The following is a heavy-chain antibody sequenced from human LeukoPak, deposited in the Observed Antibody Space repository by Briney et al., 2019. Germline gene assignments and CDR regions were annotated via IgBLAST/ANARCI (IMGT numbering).Heavy chain of an antibody. V-gene: IGHV1-8*01. CDR3: ARSFTTVMVRGAHYGMDA. CDR1: GYTVTSYH. Sequence: GGSVKVSCKASGYTVTSYHINWVRQATGQGLEWMGWMNPNSGNTGYAQKFQGRVTMTRNTSISTAYMELSSLRSEDTAVYYCARSFTTVMVRGAHYGMDAWGQGTTVTVSS. J-gene: IGHJ6*02. CDR2: MNPNSGNT. D-gene: IGHD3-10*01.